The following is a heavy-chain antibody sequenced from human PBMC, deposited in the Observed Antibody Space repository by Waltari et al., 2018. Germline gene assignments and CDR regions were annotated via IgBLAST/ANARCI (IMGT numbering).Heavy chain of an antibody. D-gene: IGHD3-3*01. J-gene: IGHJ3*01. V-gene: IGHV3-53*01. CDR2: LYSAGAT. CDR3: AKDVVGYTWDEGVDTIDV. Sequence: EIELVESGGGLSPSGGSLKLSCAASGFSVSSMFMTWVRRAPGKGLECVAILYSAGATYYSQSVRGRFLIARDNSKNILYLQMDDLTAEDTAVYYCAKDVVGYTWDEGVDTIDVWGQGAEVVVSS. CDR1: GFSVSSMF.